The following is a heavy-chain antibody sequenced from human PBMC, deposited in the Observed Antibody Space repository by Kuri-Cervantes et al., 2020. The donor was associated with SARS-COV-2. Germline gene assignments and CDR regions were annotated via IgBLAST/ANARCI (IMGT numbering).Heavy chain of an antibody. J-gene: IGHJ5*02. Sequence: SQTLSLTCAPFGGSVSHSYWAWIRQPPGKGLEWIGEIEYTGVTNYNPSLKSRVTISVDTSKNQFSLKLSSVTAADTAVYYCARSSAAAGPYNWFDPWGQGTRVTVSS. CDR2: IEYTGVT. CDR3: ARSSAAAGPYNWFDP. CDR1: GGSVSHSY. D-gene: IGHD6-13*01. V-gene: IGHV4-34*01.